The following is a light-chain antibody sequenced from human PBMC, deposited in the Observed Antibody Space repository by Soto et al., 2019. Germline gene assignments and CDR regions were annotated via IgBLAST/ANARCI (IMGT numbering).Light chain of an antibody. Sequence: EVVMTQSPANLSVSPGVGATLSCWASQPVSDKLAWYQQKPGQAPRLLIYGASSRATGIPDRFSGSGSGTDFTLTISRLEPEDFAVYYCQQFSSYPLTFGGGTRLEI. J-gene: IGKJ5*01. CDR3: QQFSSYPLT. CDR2: GAS. CDR1: QPVSDK. V-gene: IGKV3-20*01.